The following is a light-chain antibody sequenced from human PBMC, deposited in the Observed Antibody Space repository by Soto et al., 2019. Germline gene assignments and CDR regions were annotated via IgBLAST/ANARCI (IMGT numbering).Light chain of an antibody. CDR2: KAS. V-gene: IGKV1-5*03. CDR3: QQYDTFTWT. J-gene: IGKJ1*01. CDR1: QSVSRS. Sequence: DIPMTQSPSILSASVGDRVTITCRASQSVSRSLAWYQQRPGKAPKLLIYKASSLETGVPSRFSGSGSGTEFTLTISSLQPNDFATYYCQQYDTFTWTFGQGTKVDIK.